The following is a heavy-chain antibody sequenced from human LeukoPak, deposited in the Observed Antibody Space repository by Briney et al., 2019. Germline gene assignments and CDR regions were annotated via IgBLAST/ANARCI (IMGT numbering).Heavy chain of an antibody. J-gene: IGHJ4*02. Sequence: GGSLRLSCAASGFTFSSYGMHWVRQAPGKGLEWVAVISYDGSHKNYEDSVKGRFTISRDNSKNTLYLQMNSLRAEDTAVYYCAKGPFAVGTPYYFDYWGQGTLVTVSS. D-gene: IGHD4-23*01. CDR2: ISYDGSHK. CDR1: GFTFSSYG. V-gene: IGHV3-30*18. CDR3: AKGPFAVGTPYYFDY.